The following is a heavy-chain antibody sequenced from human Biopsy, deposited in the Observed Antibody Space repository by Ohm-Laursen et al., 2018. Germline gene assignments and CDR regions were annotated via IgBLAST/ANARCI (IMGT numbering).Heavy chain of an antibody. Sequence: TLSLTCTVSGGSLSGYSWNWIRQPAGKGLEWLGRIYASETTHFNPPLRSRLIMSVDTSRNQFSLRLSSVAAADTAIYYCAREFTYNYGAKGALDIWGQGTKVTVSS. CDR3: AREFTYNYGAKGALDI. CDR2: IYASETT. V-gene: IGHV4-4*07. D-gene: IGHD4/OR15-4a*01. CDR1: GGSLSGYS. J-gene: IGHJ3*02.